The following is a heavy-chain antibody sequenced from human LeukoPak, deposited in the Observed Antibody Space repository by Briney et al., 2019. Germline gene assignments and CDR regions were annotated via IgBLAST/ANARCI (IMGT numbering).Heavy chain of an antibody. V-gene: IGHV3-21*01. CDR1: GFTFSSYS. CDR3: ARDSGTSYSSGWYDY. D-gene: IGHD6-19*01. CDR2: ISSSSGYM. Sequence: GGSLRLSCAASGFTFSSYSMNWVRQAPGKGLEWVSSISSSSGYMYYADSVKGRFTISRDNAKNSLYLQMNSLRAEDTAVYYCARDSGTSYSSGWYDYWGQGTLVTVSS. J-gene: IGHJ4*02.